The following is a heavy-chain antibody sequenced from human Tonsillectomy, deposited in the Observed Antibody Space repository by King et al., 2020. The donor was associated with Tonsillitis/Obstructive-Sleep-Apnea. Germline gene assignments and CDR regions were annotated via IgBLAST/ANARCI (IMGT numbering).Heavy chain of an antibody. CDR2: INPSGGST. CDR3: ARVGGSGSSYFDY. D-gene: IGHD3-10*01. Sequence: QLVQSGAEVKKPGASVKVSCKASGYTFTSYYMHWVRQAPGQGLEWMGIINPSGGSTNYAQKFQGRVTMTRDTSTSTVYMELSSLTSEDTAVYCCARVGGSGSSYFDYWGQGTLVTVAS. CDR1: GYTFTSYY. J-gene: IGHJ4*02. V-gene: IGHV1-46*01.